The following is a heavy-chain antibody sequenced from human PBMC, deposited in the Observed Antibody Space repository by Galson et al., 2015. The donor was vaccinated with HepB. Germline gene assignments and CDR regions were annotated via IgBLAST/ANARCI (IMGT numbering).Heavy chain of an antibody. Sequence: SLRLSCAASGFTFSSYWMSWVRQAPGKGLEWVANIKQDGSEKYYVDSVKGRFTISRDNAKNSLYLQMNSLRAEDTAVYYCARDVSGSWFGELWTYYFDYWGQGTLVTVSS. CDR1: GFTFSSYW. V-gene: IGHV3-7*03. J-gene: IGHJ4*02. CDR3: ARDVSGSWFGELWTYYFDY. CDR2: IKQDGSEK. D-gene: IGHD3-10*01.